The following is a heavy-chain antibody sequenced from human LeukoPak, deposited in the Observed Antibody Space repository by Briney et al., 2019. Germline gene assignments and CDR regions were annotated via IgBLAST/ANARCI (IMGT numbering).Heavy chain of an antibody. D-gene: IGHD2-2*01. CDR3: ARGPPIVVVPAAMRGGDY. Sequence: SETLSLTCAVYGGSFSGYYWSWVRQPLGEGLEWIGEINHSVSTNYTPSLKRRVATSVDTSKNQFSLKLTSVTAADTAVYSCARGPPIVVVPAAMRGGDYWGQGTLVTVSS. V-gene: IGHV4-34*01. CDR2: INHSVST. CDR1: GGSFSGYY. J-gene: IGHJ4*02.